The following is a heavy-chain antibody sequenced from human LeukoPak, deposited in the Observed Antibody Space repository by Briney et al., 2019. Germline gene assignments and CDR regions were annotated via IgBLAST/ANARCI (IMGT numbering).Heavy chain of an antibody. D-gene: IGHD2-15*01. CDR2: INPSGGST. Sequence: ASVKVSCKASGYTFTSYYMHWVRQAPGQGLEWMGIINPSGGSTSYAQKFQGRVTMTRDTSTSTVYMELSSLRSEDTAVYYCARTRYCSGGSCYWGGFYYFDYWGQGTLVTVSS. J-gene: IGHJ4*02. CDR1: GYTFTSYY. V-gene: IGHV1-46*01. CDR3: ARTRYCSGGSCYWGGFYYFDY.